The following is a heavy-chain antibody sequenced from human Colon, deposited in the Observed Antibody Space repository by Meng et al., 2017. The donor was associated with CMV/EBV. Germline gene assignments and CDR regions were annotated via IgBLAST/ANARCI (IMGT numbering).Heavy chain of an antibody. D-gene: IGHD3-22*01. V-gene: IGHV3-15*01. Sequence: GESLKISCAASGFTFSNAWMSWVRQAPGKGLEWVGRIKSKTDGGTTDYAAPVKGRFTISRDDSKNTLYLQMNSLKTEDTAVYYCTTDPPDYYDSSGYGEYWGQGTRVTVSS. J-gene: IGHJ4*02. CDR1: GFTFSNAW. CDR2: IKSKTDGGTT. CDR3: TTDPPDYYDSSGYGEY.